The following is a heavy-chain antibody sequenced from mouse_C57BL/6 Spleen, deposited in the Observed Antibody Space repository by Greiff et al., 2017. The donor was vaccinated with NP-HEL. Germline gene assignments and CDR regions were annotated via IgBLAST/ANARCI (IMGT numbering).Heavy chain of an antibody. J-gene: IGHJ3*01. V-gene: IGHV5-4*01. CDR2: ISDGGSYT. Sequence: DVQLVESGGGLVKPGGSLKLSCAASGFTFSSYAMSWVRQTPEKRLEWVATISDGGSYTYYPDNVKGRFTISRDNAKNNLYLQMSHLKSEDTAMYYCARGGGAYWGQGTLVTVSA. CDR3: ARGGGAY. CDR1: GFTFSSYA.